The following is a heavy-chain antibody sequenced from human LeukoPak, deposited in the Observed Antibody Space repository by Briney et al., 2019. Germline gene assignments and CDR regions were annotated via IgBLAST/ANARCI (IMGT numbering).Heavy chain of an antibody. V-gene: IGHV4-4*02. CDR3: ATQSEIAISGFDY. Sequence: PSETLSLTSAVSGGSISSDNWWSWVRPPPGKGLEWIGEIYHSGSTNYNPSLKSRVTISVDKSKNQFSLKLNSVTAADTAVYYCATQSEIAISGFDYWGQGTLVTVSS. CDR1: GGSISSDNW. CDR2: IYHSGST. J-gene: IGHJ4*02. D-gene: IGHD3-10*01.